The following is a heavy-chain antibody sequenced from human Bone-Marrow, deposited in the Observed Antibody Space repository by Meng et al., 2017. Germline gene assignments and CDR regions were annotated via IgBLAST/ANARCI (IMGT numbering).Heavy chain of an antibody. CDR1: GFTFSSYA. D-gene: IGHD4-17*01. J-gene: IGHJ3*02. V-gene: IGHV3-30*04. CDR2: ISYDGSNK. CDR3: AGSTVTTQGGAFDI. Sequence: GESLKISCAASGFTFSSYAMHWVRQAPGKGLEWVAVISYDGSNKYYADSVKGRFTISRDNAKNSLYLQMNSLRAEDTAVYYCAGSTVTTQGGAFDIWGQGTMVTVSS.